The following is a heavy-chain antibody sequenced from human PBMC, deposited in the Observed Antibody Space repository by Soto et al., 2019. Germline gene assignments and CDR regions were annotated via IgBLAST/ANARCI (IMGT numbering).Heavy chain of an antibody. CDR3: TRASAGLGYCSGGSCYFDYYYGMDV. Sequence: GGSLRLSCTASGFTFGDYAMGWFRQAPGKGLEWVGFIRSKAYGGTTEYAASVKGRFTISRDDSKSIAYLQMNSLKTEETAVYYCTRASAGLGYCSGGSCYFDYYYGMDVWGQGTKVTVYS. V-gene: IGHV3-49*03. D-gene: IGHD2-15*01. CDR1: GFTFGDYA. CDR2: IRSKAYGGTT. J-gene: IGHJ6*02.